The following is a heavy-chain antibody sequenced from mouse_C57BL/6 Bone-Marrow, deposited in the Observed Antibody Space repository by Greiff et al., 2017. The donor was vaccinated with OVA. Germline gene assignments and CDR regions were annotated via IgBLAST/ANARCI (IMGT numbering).Heavy chain of an antibody. CDR2: IDPSDSYT. CDR3: ARPDYGSWYFDV. V-gene: IGHV1-69*01. D-gene: IGHD1-1*01. CDR1: GYTFTSYW. J-gene: IGHJ1*03. Sequence: QVQLQQPGAELVMPGASVKLSCKASGYTFTSYWMHWVKQRPGQGLEWIGEIDPSDSYTNYYQKFKGKSTLTVDKSSSTAYMQLSSLTSEDSAVYYCARPDYGSWYFDVWGTGTTVTVSS.